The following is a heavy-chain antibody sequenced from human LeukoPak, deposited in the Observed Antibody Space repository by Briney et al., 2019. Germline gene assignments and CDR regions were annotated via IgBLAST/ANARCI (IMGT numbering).Heavy chain of an antibody. CDR2: INPNNGDT. CDR3: ARIFASSSGWSFGY. D-gene: IGHD6-19*01. J-gene: IGHJ4*02. CDR1: GYTFTGYY. V-gene: IGHV1-2*02. Sequence: ASVKVSCKASGYTFTGYYIHWVRQAPGQGLEWMGWINPNNGDTKYVQKFQGRVTLTRDTSISTAYMELSRLRSDDTAVYYCARIFASSSGWSFGYRGQGTLVTVSS.